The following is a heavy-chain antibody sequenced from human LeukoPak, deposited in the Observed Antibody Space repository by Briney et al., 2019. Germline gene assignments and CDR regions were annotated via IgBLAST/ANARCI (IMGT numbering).Heavy chain of an antibody. V-gene: IGHV3-7*04. D-gene: IGHD3-16*02. CDR2: IKQDGTDK. Sequence: GGSLRLSCAASGFTFRDYWMRWVRQAPGKGLEWVANIKQDGTDKYYVDTVKGRFTISRDNARNSLYLEMNSLRAEDTAVYYCARDGMITFGGVIVLDYWGQGTLVNVSS. CDR3: ARDGMITFGGVIVLDY. CDR1: GFTFRDYW. J-gene: IGHJ4*02.